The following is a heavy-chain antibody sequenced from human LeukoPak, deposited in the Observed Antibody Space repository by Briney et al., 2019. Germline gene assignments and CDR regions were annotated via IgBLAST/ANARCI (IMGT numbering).Heavy chain of an antibody. D-gene: IGHD3-9*01. V-gene: IGHV1-2*02. CDR3: ARGFDWLEYYFDY. CDR1: GYPFTGYY. CDR2: INPNSGGT. Sequence: GESLKISCKGSGYPFTGYYMHWVRQAPGQGLEWMGWINPNSGGTDYARKFQGRVTMTRDTSISTAYMELNRLRSDDTAVYYCARGFDWLEYYFDYWGQGTLVTVSS. J-gene: IGHJ4*02.